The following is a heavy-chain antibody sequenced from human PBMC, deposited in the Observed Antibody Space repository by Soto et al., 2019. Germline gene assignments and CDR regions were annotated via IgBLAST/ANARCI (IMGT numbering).Heavy chain of an antibody. J-gene: IGHJ4*02. CDR2: ISGSGGST. D-gene: IGHD3-10*01. CDR1: GFTFSSYA. CDR3: AKVLITMVRGVIIKPLYFDY. V-gene: IGHV3-23*01. Sequence: GGSLRLSCAASGFTFSSYAMSWVRQAPGKGLEWVSAISGSGGSTYYADSVKGRFTISRDNSKNTLYLQMNSLRAEDTAVYYCAKVLITMVRGVIIKPLYFDYWGQGTLVTVSS.